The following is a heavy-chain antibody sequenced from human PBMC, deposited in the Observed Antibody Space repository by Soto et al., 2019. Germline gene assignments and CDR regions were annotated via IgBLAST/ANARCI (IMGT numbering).Heavy chain of an antibody. CDR3: ARHPKWTAADYYYYMDV. D-gene: IGHD2-2*01. V-gene: IGHV4-59*08. CDR1: GVSISSYY. Sequence: PSEPLSLTWTVSGVSISSYYGSWIRQPPGKGLEWIGYIYYSGSTNYNPSLKSRVTISVDTSKNQFSLKLSSVTAADTAVYYCARHPKWTAADYYYYMDVWGKGTTVTVSS. CDR2: IYYSGST. J-gene: IGHJ6*03.